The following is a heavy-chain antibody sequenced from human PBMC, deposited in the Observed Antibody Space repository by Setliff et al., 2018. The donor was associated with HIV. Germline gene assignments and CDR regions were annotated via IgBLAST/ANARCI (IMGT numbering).Heavy chain of an antibody. V-gene: IGHV3-7*01. CDR3: TRKLAPGHGMDV. D-gene: IGHD3-3*02. J-gene: IGHJ6*02. CDR1: GFTFSDAW. Sequence: GGSLRLSCAGSGFTFSDAWITWVRQAPGKGLEWVANIDRDGSETNYVDSVKGRFTISRDNAKNSLYLQMDSLRVEDTTVYYCTRKLAPGHGMDVWGQGTTVTVSS. CDR2: IDRDGSET.